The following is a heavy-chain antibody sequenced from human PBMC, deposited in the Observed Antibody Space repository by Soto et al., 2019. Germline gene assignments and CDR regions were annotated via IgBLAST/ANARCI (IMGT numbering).Heavy chain of an antibody. V-gene: IGHV4-30-2*01. D-gene: IGHD3-22*01. J-gene: IGHJ3*02. CDR1: GGYISSSAYC. CDR2: IYHSGST. Sequence: SETLSLTCSVSGGYISSSAYCWSWILHPPGQGLERIGYIYHSGSTYYTPSLKSRVTISVDRSTNQFSLKLSSVTAADTAVYYCARREYYDSSAPVSGAFDIWGQGTMVT. CDR3: ARREYYDSSAPVSGAFDI.